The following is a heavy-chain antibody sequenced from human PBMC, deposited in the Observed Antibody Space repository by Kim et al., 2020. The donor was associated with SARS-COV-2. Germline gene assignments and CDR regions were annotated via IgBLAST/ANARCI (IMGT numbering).Heavy chain of an antibody. Sequence: ASVKVSCKASGYTFTSYGISWVRQAPGQGLEWMGWISAYNGNTNYAQKLQGRVTITTDTSTSTAYLELRSLRSDDTAVYYCARDPGYSSGWYRVRLDYWGQGTLVTVSS. CDR1: GYTFTSYG. V-gene: IGHV1-18*04. CDR3: ARDPGYSSGWYRVRLDY. J-gene: IGHJ4*02. D-gene: IGHD6-19*01. CDR2: ISAYNGNT.